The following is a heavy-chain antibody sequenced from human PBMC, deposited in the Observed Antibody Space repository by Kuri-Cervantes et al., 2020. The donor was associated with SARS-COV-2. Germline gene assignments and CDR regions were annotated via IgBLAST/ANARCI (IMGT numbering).Heavy chain of an antibody. Sequence: LSLTCAASGFTFIKYAMNWVRQGPGKGLEWVATITSSGNMTYYADSVKGRLTVSRDNSKNTLYLQMNSLRAEDTAVYYCANLAASQGYSYGWGQGTLVTFSS. D-gene: IGHD5-18*01. CDR1: GFTFIKYA. CDR3: ANLAASQGYSYG. J-gene: IGHJ4*02. CDR2: ITSSGNMT. V-gene: IGHV3-23*01.